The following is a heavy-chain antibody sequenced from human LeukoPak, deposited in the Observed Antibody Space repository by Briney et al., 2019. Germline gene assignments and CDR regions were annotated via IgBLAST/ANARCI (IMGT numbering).Heavy chain of an antibody. CDR2: IYYRGNT. CDR1: GVSITSDPYY. D-gene: IGHD3-16*01. CDR3: ARRLGNYIDY. Sequence: PSETLSLTCTVSGVSITSDPYYWVWIRQPPGKGLEWIGTIYYRGNTYYNPSLKSRVTISVDTSKDQFSLRLSSVTAPDTAVYYCARRLGNYIDYWGQGTLVTVSS. V-gene: IGHV4-39*01. J-gene: IGHJ4*02.